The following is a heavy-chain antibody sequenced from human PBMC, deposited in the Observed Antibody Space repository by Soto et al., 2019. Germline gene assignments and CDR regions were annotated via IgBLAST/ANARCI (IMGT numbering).Heavy chain of an antibody. V-gene: IGHV4-39*07. CDR3: ARVPDR. J-gene: IGHJ5*02. Sequence: TSETLSLTCTVSGASITSGNYYWGWIRQPPGKGLQWIGSSSYTGNTYFNPSLRSRVTISFDTSKNQFSLKLSSVTAADTAVYYCARVPDRWGQGTLVTVSS. D-gene: IGHD2-2*01. CDR1: GASITSGNYY. CDR2: SSYTGNT.